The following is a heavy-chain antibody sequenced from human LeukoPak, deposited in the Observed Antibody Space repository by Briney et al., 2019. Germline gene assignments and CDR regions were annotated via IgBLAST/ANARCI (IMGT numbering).Heavy chain of an antibody. Sequence: GESLKISCKGSGYSFTSYWIGWVRQMPGKGLEWMGIIYPDDSDTGYSPSFQGQVTISADKSISTAYLQWSILKASDTAMYYCARRDGYDSTTFDYWGQGTLVTVSS. V-gene: IGHV5-51*01. CDR3: ARRDGYDSTTFDY. D-gene: IGHD5-24*01. CDR1: GYSFTSYW. CDR2: IYPDDSDT. J-gene: IGHJ4*02.